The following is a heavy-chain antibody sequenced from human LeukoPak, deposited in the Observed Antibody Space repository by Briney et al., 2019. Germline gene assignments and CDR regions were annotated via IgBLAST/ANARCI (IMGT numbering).Heavy chain of an antibody. Sequence: PSENLSLTCTVSGGSISSSGFYWGWIRQTPGKGLEWIASIYYSGSTYYNPSLKSRLTISVDTSKNQFSLKLSSVTAADTAVYYCARDRYSSSLAWFDPWGQGTLVTVSS. V-gene: IGHV4-39*07. D-gene: IGHD6-6*01. CDR1: GGSISSSGFY. CDR2: IYYSGST. J-gene: IGHJ5*02. CDR3: ARDRYSSSLAWFDP.